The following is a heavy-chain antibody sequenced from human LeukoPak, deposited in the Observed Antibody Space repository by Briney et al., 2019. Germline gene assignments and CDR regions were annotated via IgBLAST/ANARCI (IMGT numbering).Heavy chain of an antibody. CDR2: INWNGAWT. J-gene: IGHJ5*02. CDR3: AGYYYDSSRGFDL. D-gene: IGHD3-22*01. Sequence: GGSLRLSCAASGFTFSDSAMSWVRQAPGKGLEWVCDINWNGAWTGYADSVKGRFTISRDNSKNSLYQQMNSLRAEDTALYYCAGYYYDSSRGFDLWGQGTLVTVSA. CDR1: GFTFSDSA. V-gene: IGHV3-20*04.